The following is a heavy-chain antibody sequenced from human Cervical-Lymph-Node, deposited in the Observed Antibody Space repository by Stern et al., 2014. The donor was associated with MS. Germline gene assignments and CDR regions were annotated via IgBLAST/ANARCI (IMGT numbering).Heavy chain of an antibody. Sequence: EVQLVESGPEVKRPGESLKISCQASGYTFTSYWIGWGRQMPGKGLEWIAIIFPGGFDIRYSPSFQGQVTISADKSSSTAYLQWNNLKASDTAIYYCARQRYFDYWGQGTLVTVSS. CDR2: IFPGGFDI. CDR1: GYTFTSYW. CDR3: ARQRYFDY. V-gene: IGHV5-51*01. J-gene: IGHJ4*02.